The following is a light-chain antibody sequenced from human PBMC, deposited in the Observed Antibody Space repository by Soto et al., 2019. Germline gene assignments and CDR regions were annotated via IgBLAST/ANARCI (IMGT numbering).Light chain of an antibody. V-gene: IGKV1-5*01. Sequence: DIQMTQSPSTLSASVGDRVTITCRASQSVNNWLAWFQQKPGKAPKLLIYDASTLESGVPSRFSGSRSGTEFALSISSLQPDDFATYYCQQYSSFSFDQGINVEIK. J-gene: IGKJ1*01. CDR2: DAS. CDR1: QSVNNW. CDR3: QQYSSFS.